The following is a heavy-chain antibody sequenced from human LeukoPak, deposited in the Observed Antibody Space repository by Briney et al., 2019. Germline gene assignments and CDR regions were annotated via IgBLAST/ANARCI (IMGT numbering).Heavy chain of an antibody. CDR1: GFTFSSYE. CDR3: STDPRLLTY. D-gene: IGHD2-8*01. Sequence: GGSLRLSCAVSGFTFSSYEMNWVRQAPGKGLESLAYISPSSHDIYYADSVKGRFTISRDNARTSLYLQMNSLGPDDTALYYCSTDPRLLTYWGHGTLVTVSS. J-gene: IGHJ4*01. CDR2: ISPSSHDI. V-gene: IGHV3-48*03.